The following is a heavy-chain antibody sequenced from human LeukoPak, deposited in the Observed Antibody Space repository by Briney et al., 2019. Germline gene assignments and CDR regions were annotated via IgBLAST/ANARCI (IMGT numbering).Heavy chain of an antibody. V-gene: IGHV3-21*01. CDR1: RFTFSGYS. CDR3: ARAYYYGSGSYSYYFDY. D-gene: IGHD3-10*01. J-gene: IGHJ4*02. Sequence: GGSLRLSCAASRFTFSGYSMNWVRQAPGKGLEWVSSISSSSSYIYYADSVKGRFTISRDNAKNSLYLQMNSLRAEDTAVYYCARAYYYGSGSYSYYFDYWGQGTLVTVSS. CDR2: ISSSSSYI.